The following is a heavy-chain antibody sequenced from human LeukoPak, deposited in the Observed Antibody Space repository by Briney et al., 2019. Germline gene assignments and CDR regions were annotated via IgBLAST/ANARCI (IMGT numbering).Heavy chain of an antibody. CDR1: GFTFSSYA. Sequence: GGSLRLSCAASGFTFSSYAMSWVRQAPGKGLEWVSAISGSGGSTYYADSVKGRFTISRDNSKNTLYLQMNSLRAEDTAVYYCAKLDIVVVVAATHFDYWGQGTLVTVSS. V-gene: IGHV3-23*01. CDR3: AKLDIVVVVAATHFDY. J-gene: IGHJ4*02. D-gene: IGHD2-15*01. CDR2: ISGSGGST.